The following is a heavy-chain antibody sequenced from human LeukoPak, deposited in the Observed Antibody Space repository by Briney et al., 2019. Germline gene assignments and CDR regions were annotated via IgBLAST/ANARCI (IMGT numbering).Heavy chain of an antibody. V-gene: IGHV1-69*05. CDR3: AVRKDIVVVPAALPGWFDP. J-gene: IGHJ5*02. CDR2: IIPIFGTA. CDR1: GGTFSSYA. D-gene: IGHD2-2*01. Sequence: RASVKASCKASGGTFSSYAISWVRQAPGQGLEWMGGIIPIFGTANYAQKFQGRVTIATAESTRPAYMELTSLRSEDTAVYYCAVRKDIVVVPAALPGWFDPWGQGTLVTVSS.